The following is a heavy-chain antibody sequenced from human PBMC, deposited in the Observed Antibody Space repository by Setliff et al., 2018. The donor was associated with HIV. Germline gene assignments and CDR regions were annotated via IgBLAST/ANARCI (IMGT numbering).Heavy chain of an antibody. V-gene: IGHV1-2*06. J-gene: IGHJ3*02. CDR3: ASKGGSENYPDSDAFDI. CDR2: IDPNTGDT. D-gene: IGHD3-10*01. Sequence: ASVKVSCKASGYTITGFYMHWVRQAPGQGLEWMGRIDPNTGDTHYAEKFQGRITMVTDTSTSTVYLELRSLRSEDTAVYFCASKGGSENYPDSDAFDIWGQGTLVTVSS. CDR1: GYTITGFY.